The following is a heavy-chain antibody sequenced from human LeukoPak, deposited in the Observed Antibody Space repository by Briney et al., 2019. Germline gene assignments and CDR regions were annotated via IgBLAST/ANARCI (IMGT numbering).Heavy chain of an antibody. V-gene: IGHV4-59*01. J-gene: IGHJ5*02. Sequence: SETLSLTCTVSGGSISSYYWSWIRQPPGKGLEGIGYIYYSGSTNYNPSLKSRVTISVDTSKNQFSLKLSSVTAADTAVYYCARARGYYDSSGFDPWGQGALVTVSS. CDR1: GGSISSYY. CDR3: ARARGYYDSSGFDP. CDR2: IYYSGST. D-gene: IGHD3-22*01.